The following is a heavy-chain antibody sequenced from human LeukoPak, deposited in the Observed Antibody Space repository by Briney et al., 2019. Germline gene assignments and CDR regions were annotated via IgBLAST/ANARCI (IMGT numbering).Heavy chain of an antibody. J-gene: IGHJ4*02. CDR1: GGSISSSSYY. Sequence: PSETLSLTCTVSGGSISSSSYYWSWIRQPPGKGLEWIGYIYYSGSTNYNPSLKSRVTISVDTSKKQLSLKLSSVTAADTAVYYCARHYDSSGYHLSPFDFWGRGILVTVSS. CDR2: IYYSGST. CDR3: ARHYDSSGYHLSPFDF. V-gene: IGHV4-61*05. D-gene: IGHD3-22*01.